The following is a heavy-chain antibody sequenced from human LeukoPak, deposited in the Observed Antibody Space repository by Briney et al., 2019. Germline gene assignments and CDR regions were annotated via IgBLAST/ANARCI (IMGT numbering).Heavy chain of an antibody. CDR3: ARDSYNWNDERGIDP. V-gene: IGHV3-48*01. D-gene: IGHD1-1*01. CDR1: GFTFSSYS. Sequence: GGSLRLSCAASGFTFSSYSMNWVRQAPGEGLEWVSYISSSSSTIYYADSVKGRFTISRDNAKNSLYLQMNSLRAEDTAVYYCARDSYNWNDERGIDPWGQGTLVTVSS. J-gene: IGHJ5*02. CDR2: ISSSSSTI.